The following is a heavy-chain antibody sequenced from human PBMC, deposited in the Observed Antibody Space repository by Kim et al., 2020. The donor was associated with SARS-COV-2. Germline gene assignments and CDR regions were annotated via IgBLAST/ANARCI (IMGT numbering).Heavy chain of an antibody. CDR2: IKQDGSEK. V-gene: IGHV3-7*03. D-gene: IGHD2-21*02. CDR3: ARERGGWGKGYGDSRPLDY. J-gene: IGHJ4*02. CDR1: GFTFSSYW. Sequence: GGSLRLSCAASGFTFSSYWMSWVRQAPGRGLEWVANIKQDGSEKYYVDSVKGRVTLSRDNAKNSVYLQMNSLRAEDTAVYYCARERGGWGKGYGDSRPLDYCGEGTPVIVSS.